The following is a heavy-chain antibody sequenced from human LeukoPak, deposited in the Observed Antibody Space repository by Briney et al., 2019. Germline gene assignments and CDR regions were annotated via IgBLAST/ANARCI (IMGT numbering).Heavy chain of an antibody. D-gene: IGHD2-15*01. CDR1: GFIASSNY. Sequence: GGSLRLSCTASGFIASSNYMSWVRQAPGKGLEWVSLIYSGGSTYYADSMMGRSTISRDESNNTLYLQMNSLRAEDTAVYYCATGGRSGVAFESWGQGTLVTVSS. J-gene: IGHJ4*02. V-gene: IGHV3-53*01. CDR3: ATGGRSGVAFES. CDR2: IYSGGST.